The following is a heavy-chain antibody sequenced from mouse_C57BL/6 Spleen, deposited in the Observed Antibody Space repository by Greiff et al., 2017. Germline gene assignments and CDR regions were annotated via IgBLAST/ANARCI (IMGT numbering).Heavy chain of an antibody. Sequence: EVKLMESGPGLVKPSQSLSLTCSVTGYSITSGYYWNWIRQFPGNKLEWMGYISYDGSNNYNPSLKNRISITRDTSKNQFFLKLNSVTTEDTATYYCASCPLTVYYFDYWGQGTTLTVSS. D-gene: IGHD4-1*01. CDR3: ASCPLTVYYFDY. J-gene: IGHJ2*01. V-gene: IGHV3-6*01. CDR1: GYSITSGYY. CDR2: ISYDGSN.